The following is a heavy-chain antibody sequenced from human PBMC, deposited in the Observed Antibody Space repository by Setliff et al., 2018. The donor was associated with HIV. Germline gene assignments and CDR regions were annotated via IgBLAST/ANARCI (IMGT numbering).Heavy chain of an antibody. CDR1: GFTFSNYE. J-gene: IGHJ4*02. Sequence: GGSLRLSCAASGFTFSNYEMSWVRQAPGKGLEWVSYISRREDMIRYSDSVKGRFTISRDNAKNSLYLQMNSLRAEDTAVYYCATDPRRLSYWGQGTLVTVSS. V-gene: IGHV3-48*03. D-gene: IGHD2-21*01. CDR2: ISRREDMI. CDR3: ATDPRRLSY.